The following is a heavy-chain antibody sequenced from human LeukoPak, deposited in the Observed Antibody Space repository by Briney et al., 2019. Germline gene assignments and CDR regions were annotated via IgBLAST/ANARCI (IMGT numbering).Heavy chain of an antibody. J-gene: IGHJ5*02. D-gene: IGHD6-6*01. Sequence: SETLSLTCAVYGGSFSGYYWSWIRQPPGKGLEWIGEINHSGSTNYNPSLKSRVTISVDTSKNQFSLKLSSVTAADTAVYYCAEHSSSAGGWFDPWGQGALVTVSS. V-gene: IGHV4-34*01. CDR2: INHSGST. CDR3: AEHSSSAGGWFDP. CDR1: GGSFSGYY.